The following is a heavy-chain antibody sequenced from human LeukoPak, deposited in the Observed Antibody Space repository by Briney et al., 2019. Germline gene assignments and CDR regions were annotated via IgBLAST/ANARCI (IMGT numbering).Heavy chain of an antibody. J-gene: IGHJ4*02. CDR1: GYTFTSYD. D-gene: IGHD1-26*01. CDR3: ATTYSGSYYFDY. CDR2: MNPNSGNT. V-gene: IGHV1-8*03. Sequence: GASVKVSCKASGYTFTSYDINWVRQATGQGLEWMGWMNPNSGNTGYAQKFQGRVTITRNTSISTAYMELSSLRSEDTAVYYCATTYSGSYYFDYWGQGTLVTVSS.